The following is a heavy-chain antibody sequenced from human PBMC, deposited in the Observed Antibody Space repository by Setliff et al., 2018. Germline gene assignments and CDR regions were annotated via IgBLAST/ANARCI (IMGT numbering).Heavy chain of an antibody. CDR1: GFTFSSYA. V-gene: IGHV3-23*03. CDR2: IYSGDRNT. D-gene: IGHD1-7*01. J-gene: IGHJ4*02. Sequence: GGSLRLSCAASGFTFSSYAMSWVRQAPGKGLEWVSTIYSGDRNTFYTDSVKGRFTIFRDGSKNTLFLQMTSLRAEDTAVYYCAKPQVELRWGFESWGQGTPVTVSS. CDR3: AKPQVELRWGFES.